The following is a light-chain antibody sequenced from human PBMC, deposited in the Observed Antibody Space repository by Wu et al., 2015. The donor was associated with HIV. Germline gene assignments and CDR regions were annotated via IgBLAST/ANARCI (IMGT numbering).Light chain of an antibody. Sequence: EIVMTQSPATLSVSPGERASLSCRASQSVSRNLAWYQQKPGQAPRLLIYGASTRATGIPARFSGSGSGTEFTLIISSMQSEDFAVYYCQHYNNWPRTFGQGTKVEIK. CDR2: GAS. CDR1: QSVSRN. J-gene: IGKJ1*01. CDR3: QHYNNWPRT. V-gene: IGKV3-15*01.